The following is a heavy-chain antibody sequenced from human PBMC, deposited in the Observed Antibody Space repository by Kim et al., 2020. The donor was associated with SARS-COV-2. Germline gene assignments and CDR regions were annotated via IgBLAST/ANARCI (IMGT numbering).Heavy chain of an antibody. Sequence: SETLSLTCAVYGGSFSGYYWSWIRQPPGKGLEWIGEINHSGSTNYNPSLKSRVTISVDTSKNRFSLKLSSVTAADTAVYYCARKGVVVANPSRTNNWFDPWGQGTLVTVSS. CDR1: GGSFSGYY. V-gene: IGHV4-34*01. CDR3: ARKGVVVANPSRTNNWFDP. CDR2: INHSGST. J-gene: IGHJ5*02. D-gene: IGHD2-15*01.